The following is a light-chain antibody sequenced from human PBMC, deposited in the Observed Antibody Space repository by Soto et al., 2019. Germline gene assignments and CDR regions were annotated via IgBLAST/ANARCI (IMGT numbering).Light chain of an antibody. J-gene: IGKJ4*01. V-gene: IGKV1-39*01. Sequence: DIPMTQSPAALSASVGDRVTITCRASQSISTYLNWYQQKAGLAPKLLIYAASSLQSGVPSRFSGSGSGTDFTLTITNLQPEDSAVYYCQQVKGFPLTFGGGTKVDIK. CDR3: QQVKGFPLT. CDR1: QSISTY. CDR2: AAS.